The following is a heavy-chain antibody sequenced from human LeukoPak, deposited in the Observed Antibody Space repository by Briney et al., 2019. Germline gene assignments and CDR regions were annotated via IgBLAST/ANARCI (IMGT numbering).Heavy chain of an antibody. CDR3: ARGRLGPDCSSASCYAFFDY. V-gene: IGHV1-18*04. D-gene: IGHD2-2*01. CDR1: GYTFNSHG. CDR2: ISAYNGNT. J-gene: IGHJ4*02. Sequence: ASVKVSCKASGYTFNSHGISWVRQAPGQGLEWMGWISAYNGNTNYAQKLQGRVTMTTDTSTSTAYMELSSLTSEDTAVYYCARGRLGPDCSSASCYAFFDYWGQGTLVTVSS.